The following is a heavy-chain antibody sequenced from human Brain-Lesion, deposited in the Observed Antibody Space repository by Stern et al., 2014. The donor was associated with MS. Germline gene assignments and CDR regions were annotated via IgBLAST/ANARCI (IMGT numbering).Heavy chain of an antibody. D-gene: IGHD3-10*01. V-gene: IGHV1-2*02. CDR3: ARGYYGSGRPQKGMDV. J-gene: IGHJ6*02. Sequence: QVQLVQSGAEVKKPGASVKVSCKASGYTFTGYYMHWVRQAPGQGLEWRGWINPNRGGTHYAQKFQGRVTMTRDTSITTAYMELSRLRSDDTAVYYCARGYYGSGRPQKGMDVWGQGTTVTVSS. CDR1: GYTFTGYY. CDR2: INPNRGGT.